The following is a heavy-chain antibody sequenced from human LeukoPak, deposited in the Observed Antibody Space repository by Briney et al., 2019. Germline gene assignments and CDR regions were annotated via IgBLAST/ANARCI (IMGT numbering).Heavy chain of an antibody. CDR3: ARDRAYSYGYTYFDL. CDR2: VNWNSGAI. V-gene: IGHV3-9*01. D-gene: IGHD5-18*01. CDR1: GFIFDDYV. J-gene: IGHJ2*01. Sequence: GGSLRLSCGGSGFIFDDYVVLWVRAAPGKARECVSGVNWNSGAIDYAESVKGRFTISIDNAKNSLYLQMNSLRTEDTALYFCARDRAYSYGYTYFDLWGRGTLVTVSS.